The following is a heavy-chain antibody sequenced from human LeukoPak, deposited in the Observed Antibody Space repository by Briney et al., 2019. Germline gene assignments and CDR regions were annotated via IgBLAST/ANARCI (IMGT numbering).Heavy chain of an antibody. D-gene: IGHD3-3*01. V-gene: IGHV3-23*01. CDR2: IYASGSAT. J-gene: IGHJ4*02. Sequence: GGSLRLSCAASGFTFSSYAMSWVRQAPGKGLEWVSGIYASGSATHYADTVKGRFTISRDNSKNTLYLQMNSLRAEDTAVYYCANYDFWSGYPFDYWGQGTLVTVSS. CDR3: ANYDFWSGYPFDY. CDR1: GFTFSSYA.